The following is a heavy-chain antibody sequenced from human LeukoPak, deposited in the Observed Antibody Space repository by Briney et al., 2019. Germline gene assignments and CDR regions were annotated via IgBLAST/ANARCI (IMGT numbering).Heavy chain of an antibody. D-gene: IGHD3-16*01. CDR3: ARDGYTFGGVKTRFDF. CDR1: GGTFSSYA. J-gene: IGHJ4*02. V-gene: IGHV1-69*05. CDR2: IIPIFGTA. Sequence: WASVKVSCKASGGTFSSYAISWVRQAPGQGLEWMGRIIPIFGTANYAQKFQGRVTITTDESTSTAYMELSSLRSDDTAVYYCARDGYTFGGVKTRFDFWGQGTLVTVSS.